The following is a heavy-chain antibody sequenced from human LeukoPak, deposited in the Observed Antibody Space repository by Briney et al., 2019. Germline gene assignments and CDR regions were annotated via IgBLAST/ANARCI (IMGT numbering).Heavy chain of an antibody. CDR2: IYHSGST. J-gene: IGHJ4*02. Sequence: SETLSLTCAVSGYSISSGYYWGWIRQPPGKGLEWIGSIYHSGSTYYNPSLKSRVTISVGTSKNQFSLKLSSVTAADTAVYYCAREGGSAVAGYLFDYWGQGTLVTVSS. V-gene: IGHV4-38-2*02. D-gene: IGHD6-19*01. CDR3: AREGGSAVAGYLFDY. CDR1: GYSISSGYY.